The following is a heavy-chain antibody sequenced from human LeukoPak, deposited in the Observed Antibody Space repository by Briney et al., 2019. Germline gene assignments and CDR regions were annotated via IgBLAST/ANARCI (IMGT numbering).Heavy chain of an antibody. J-gene: IGHJ4*02. D-gene: IGHD1-1*01. V-gene: IGHV3-33*06. CDR2: IWYDGSNK. CDR3: AKDLTTATLSSDY. Sequence: GGSLTVSCAASGFTFSSYGMHWVRQAPGKGLEWVAVIWYDGSNKYYADSVKGRFTISRDNSKNTLYVQMNSLRAEDTAVYYCAKDLTTATLSSDYWGQGTLVTVSS. CDR1: GFTFSSYG.